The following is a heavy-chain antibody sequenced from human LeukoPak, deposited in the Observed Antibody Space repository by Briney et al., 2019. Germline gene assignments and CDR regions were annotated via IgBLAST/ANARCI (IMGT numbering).Heavy chain of an antibody. CDR1: GGSISSYY. J-gene: IGHJ5*02. D-gene: IGHD6-13*01. CDR2: IYYSGST. Sequence: SETLSLTCTVSGGSISSYYWSWIRQPPGKGLEWIGYIYYSGSTYYNPSLKSRVTISVDTSKNQFSLKLSSVTAADTAVYYCARDPIAAAGSFSWFDPWGQGTLVTVSS. V-gene: IGHV4-59*12. CDR3: ARDPIAAAGSFSWFDP.